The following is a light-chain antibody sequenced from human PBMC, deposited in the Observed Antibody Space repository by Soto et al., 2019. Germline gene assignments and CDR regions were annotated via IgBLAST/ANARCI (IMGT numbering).Light chain of an antibody. CDR1: QRISTY. CDR2: AAS. J-gene: IGKJ1*01. Sequence: DIPMTQSPSTLSAGVGDRVTITCRASQRISTYLNWYQQKPGKAPTLLIYAASSLQSGVPSRFSGGGSGTDVTLTINTLQPEDFATYFCQQCYSSPRTFGQGTKVEIK. CDR3: QQCYSSPRT. V-gene: IGKV1-39*01.